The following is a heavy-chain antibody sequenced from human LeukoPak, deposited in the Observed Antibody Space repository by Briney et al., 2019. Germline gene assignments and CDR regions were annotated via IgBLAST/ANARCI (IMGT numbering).Heavy chain of an antibody. Sequence: SETLSLTCTVSDDSISGYYWGWLRQHPGKGLEWIGYTYHSGSTYYNPSLVSRVTISVDTSKNQFSLRLSSVTAADTAVYYCARSNGDSPDNWFDPWGQGTLVTVSS. J-gene: IGHJ5*02. V-gene: IGHV4-31*03. CDR3: ARSNGDSPDNWFDP. CDR2: TYHSGST. D-gene: IGHD4-17*01. CDR1: DDSISGYY.